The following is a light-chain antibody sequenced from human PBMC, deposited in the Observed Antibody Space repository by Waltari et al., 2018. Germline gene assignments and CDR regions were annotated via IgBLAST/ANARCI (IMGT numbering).Light chain of an antibody. CDR3: EAWDNSLNGIL. CDR2: ENN. J-gene: IGLJ2*01. CDR1: SSNIGGYD. Sequence: QSVLTQPPSVSGYPGQRVTISCTGSSSNIGGYDVHWYQQLPGTAPKLLIFENNKRPSGVSDRFSGSKCATSASLTITGLQSEDEAEYYCEAWDNSLNGILFGGGTRLTVL. V-gene: IGLV1-44*01.